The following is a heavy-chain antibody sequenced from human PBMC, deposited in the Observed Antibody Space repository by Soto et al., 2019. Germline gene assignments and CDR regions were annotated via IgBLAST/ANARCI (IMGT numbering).Heavy chain of an antibody. V-gene: IGHV3-23*01. D-gene: IGHD6-13*01. Sequence: GGSLRLSCAASGFTFSSYAMSWVRQAPGKGLEWVSAISGSGGSTYYADSVKGRFTISGDNSKNTLYLQMNSLRAEDTAVYYCAKDIPIGISSWYDDIDYWGQGTLVTVSS. CDR2: ISGSGGST. J-gene: IGHJ4*02. CDR1: GFTFSSYA. CDR3: AKDIPIGISSWYDDIDY.